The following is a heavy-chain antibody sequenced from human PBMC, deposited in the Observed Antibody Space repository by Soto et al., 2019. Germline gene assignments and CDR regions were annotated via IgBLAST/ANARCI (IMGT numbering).Heavy chain of an antibody. CDR2: IHNDGSEK. CDR1: GFTFSPYW. D-gene: IGHD2-8*01. J-gene: IGHJ4*02. Sequence: EVQLVESGGDLVQPGGSLRLSCVASGFTFSPYWMSWVRQAPGWGLQWVATIHNDGSEKYYADSVKGRFTISRDNSRAPLYLQLTRRRAEDTAIYYWASGSNQDYWGQGTLGAASS. V-gene: IGHV3-7*03. CDR3: ASGSNQDY.